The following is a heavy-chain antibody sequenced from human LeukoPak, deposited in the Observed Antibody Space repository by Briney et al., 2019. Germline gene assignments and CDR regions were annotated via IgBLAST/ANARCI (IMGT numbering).Heavy chain of an antibody. Sequence: ASVTLSCTASGYTFTSYYMYWVRQAPGQGLEWMGIINPNRGSTSYAQMFQGRVTMTRDTYTSSVYMQLSSPRSENTAVYYCATGGHVRVYDSRAYYGHCWGQGTLATVSS. CDR3: ATGGHVRVYDSRAYYGHC. CDR2: INPNRGST. V-gene: IGHV1-46*01. D-gene: IGHD3-22*01. J-gene: IGHJ4*02. CDR1: GYTFTSYY.